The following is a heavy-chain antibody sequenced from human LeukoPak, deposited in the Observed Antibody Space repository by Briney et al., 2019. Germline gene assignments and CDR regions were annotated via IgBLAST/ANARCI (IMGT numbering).Heavy chain of an antibody. CDR2: ISYDGSNK. V-gene: IGHV3-30*04. CDR1: GFTFSSYA. Sequence: GGSLRLSCAASGFTFSSYAMHWVRQAPGKGLEWVAVISYDGSNKYYADSVKGRFTISRDNSKNSLYLQMNSLKTEDTAVYYCARDLVPVRSSSRPLWGQGTLVTVSS. J-gene: IGHJ4*02. CDR3: ARDLVPVRSSSRPL. D-gene: IGHD6-6*01.